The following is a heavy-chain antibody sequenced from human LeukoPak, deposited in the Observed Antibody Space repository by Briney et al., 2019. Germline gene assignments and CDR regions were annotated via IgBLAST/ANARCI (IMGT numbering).Heavy chain of an antibody. Sequence: SVKFSCKASEGTFSTYAISWVGQAPGQRLEWMGGIIPIFGTANYAQKIQGRVTITTVESTSTAYIELSSLRSEDTAVYYCARDLGYCSSTSCYNWFDPWGEGTLVTASS. CDR3: ARDLGYCSSTSCYNWFDP. CDR2: IIPIFGTA. J-gene: IGHJ5*02. CDR1: EGTFSTYA. V-gene: IGHV1-69*05. D-gene: IGHD2-2*01.